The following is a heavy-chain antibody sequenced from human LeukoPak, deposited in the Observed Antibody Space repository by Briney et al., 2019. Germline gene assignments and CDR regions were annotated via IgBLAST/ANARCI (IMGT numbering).Heavy chain of an antibody. J-gene: IGHJ4*02. Sequence: GGSLRLSCAASGFTFTGFAMNWVRQAPGKGLEWVANIKQDGSEKYYVDSVKGRFTISRDNAKNSLYLQMNSLRAEDTAVYYCARDQPGSYYYDSSGYYSLWGQGTLVTVSS. CDR3: ARDQPGSYYYDSSGYYSL. CDR1: GFTFTGFA. V-gene: IGHV3-7*03. CDR2: IKQDGSEK. D-gene: IGHD3-22*01.